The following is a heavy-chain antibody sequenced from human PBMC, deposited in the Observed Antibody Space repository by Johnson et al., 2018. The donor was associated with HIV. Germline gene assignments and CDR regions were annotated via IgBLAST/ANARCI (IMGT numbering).Heavy chain of an antibody. Sequence: VQLVESGGGVVQPGGSMRLSCAASGFTFSSYGMHWVRQAPGKGLAWVAFIRYDGSNKYYADSVKGRFTISRDNSKNTLYLQMNSLRAEDTAVYYCAKGQGSSRTYAFDIWGQGTMVTVSS. V-gene: IGHV3-30*02. CDR1: GFTFSSYG. D-gene: IGHD6-13*01. J-gene: IGHJ3*02. CDR2: IRYDGSNK. CDR3: AKGQGSSRTYAFDI.